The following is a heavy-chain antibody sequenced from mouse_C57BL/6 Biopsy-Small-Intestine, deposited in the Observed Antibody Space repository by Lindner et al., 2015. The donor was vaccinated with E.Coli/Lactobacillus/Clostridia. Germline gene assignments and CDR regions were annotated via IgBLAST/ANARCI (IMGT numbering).Heavy chain of an antibody. CDR2: IYPRSGNT. Sequence: VQLQESGAELARPGASVKLSCKASGYTFTSYGISWVKQRTGQGLEWIGEIYPRSGNTYYNEKFKGKAILTADKSSSTAYMELRSLTSEDSAVYFCARREGNYFDYWGQGTTLTVSS. CDR1: GYTFTSYG. J-gene: IGHJ2*01. CDR3: ARREGNYFDY. V-gene: IGHV1-81*01.